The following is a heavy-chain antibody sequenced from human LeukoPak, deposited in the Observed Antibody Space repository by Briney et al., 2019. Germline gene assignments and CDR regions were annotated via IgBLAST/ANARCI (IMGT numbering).Heavy chain of an antibody. CDR1: GYTFTTYG. CDR2: ITTNNGNT. J-gene: IGHJ4*02. D-gene: IGHD6-13*01. V-gene: IGHV1-18*01. Sequence: ASVKVSCKTSGYTFTTYGISWVRQAPGQGLEWMGWITTNNGNTNYGQKFQDRVTMTTDTSTSTVYMELRSLRSDDTAVYYCARVGCNSSCSSDYWGQGTLVTVSS. CDR3: ARVGCNSSCSSDY.